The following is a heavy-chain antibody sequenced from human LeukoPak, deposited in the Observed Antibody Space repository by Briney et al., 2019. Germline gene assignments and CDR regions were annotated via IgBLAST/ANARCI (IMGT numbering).Heavy chain of an antibody. Sequence: SVKVSCKASGGTFSSYAISWVRQAPGQGLEWMGRIIPILGIANYAQKFQGRVTITADKSTSTAYMELSSLRSEDTAVYYCAITEYYYDSSGYYPYWGQGTLVTVSS. V-gene: IGHV1-69*04. CDR3: AITEYYYDSSGYYPY. D-gene: IGHD3-22*01. J-gene: IGHJ4*02. CDR2: IIPILGIA. CDR1: GGTFSSYA.